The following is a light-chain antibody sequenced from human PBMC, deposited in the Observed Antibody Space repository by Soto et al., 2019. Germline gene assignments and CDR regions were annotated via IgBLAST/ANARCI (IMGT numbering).Light chain of an antibody. J-gene: IGKJ4*01. CDR2: WAS. CDR3: QQSYVIPLT. Sequence: DIVMTQSPDSLAVSLGERATINCKSSQSVLYNSNNKNYLAWYQQKPGQPPKLLIYWASTRESGVPDRVSGNGSGTDFTLTISSLQAEDVAIYHCQQSYVIPLTFGGGTKVEIK. V-gene: IGKV4-1*01. CDR1: QSVLYNSNNKNY.